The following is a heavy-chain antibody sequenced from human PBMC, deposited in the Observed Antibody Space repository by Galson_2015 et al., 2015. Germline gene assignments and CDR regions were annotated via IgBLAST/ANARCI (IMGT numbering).Heavy chain of an antibody. D-gene: IGHD3-10*01. CDR2: ISYDGSNK. J-gene: IGHJ5*02. CDR1: GFTFSTYG. V-gene: IGHV3-30*18. Sequence: SLRLSCAASGFTFSTYGMHWVRQAPGKGLEWVAVISYDGSNKYYADSVRGRFTISRDNSKNTLYLQMNSLRAADTALYYCAKAPGPYYYGGFDPWGQGTLVTVSS. CDR3: AKAPGPYYYGGFDP.